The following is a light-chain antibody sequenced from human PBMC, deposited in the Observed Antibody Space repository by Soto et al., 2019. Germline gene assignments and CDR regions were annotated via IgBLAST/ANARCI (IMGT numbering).Light chain of an antibody. J-gene: IGLJ1*01. V-gene: IGLV2-14*01. CDR2: DVS. Sequence: QSVLTQPASVSGSPGQSITISCTGTSSDVGGYNYVSWYQQHPGKAPKLMMYDVSNRPSGVSNRFSGSKSGNTASLTISGLQAEDEADYYCSSYTSSSTPWVFGTGTKVTVL. CDR3: SSYTSSSTPWV. CDR1: SSDVGGYNY.